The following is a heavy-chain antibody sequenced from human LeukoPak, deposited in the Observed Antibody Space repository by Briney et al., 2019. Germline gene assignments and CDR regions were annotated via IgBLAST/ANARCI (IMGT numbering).Heavy chain of an antibody. Sequence: ASVKVSCKVSGYTLTELSMHWVRQAPGKGLEWMGGFDPEDGETIYAQKFQGRVTMTEDTSTDTAYMELSSLRSEDTAVYYCATSIRPPDAFDIWGQGTMVTVSS. CDR2: FDPEDGET. J-gene: IGHJ3*02. CDR1: GYTLTELS. D-gene: IGHD2-21*01. CDR3: ATSIRPPDAFDI. V-gene: IGHV1-24*01.